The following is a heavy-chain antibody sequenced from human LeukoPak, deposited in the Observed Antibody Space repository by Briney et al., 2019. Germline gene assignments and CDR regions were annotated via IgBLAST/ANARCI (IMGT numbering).Heavy chain of an antibody. D-gene: IGHD2-21*01. CDR1: GFTFSSSE. J-gene: IGHJ4*02. Sequence: PGGSLRLSCAASGFTFSSSEMNWVRQAPGKGLEWISYISNGGSTIYYADSVKGRFTISRDNAKNSLSLQMNSLRAEDTAVYYCARHDTGDAFDYWGQGALVTVSS. CDR2: ISNGGSTI. V-gene: IGHV3-48*03. CDR3: ARHDTGDAFDY.